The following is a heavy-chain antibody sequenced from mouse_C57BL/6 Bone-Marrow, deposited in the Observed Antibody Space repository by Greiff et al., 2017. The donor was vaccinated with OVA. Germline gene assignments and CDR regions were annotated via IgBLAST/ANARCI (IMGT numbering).Heavy chain of an antibody. CDR2: IYPGDGDT. CDR1: GYAFSSYW. J-gene: IGHJ3*01. D-gene: IGHD4-1*01. Sequence: VKLLESGAELVKPGASVKISCKASGYAFSSYWMNWVKQRPGKGLEWIGQIYPGDGDTNYNGKFKGKATLTADKSSSTAYMQLSSLTSEDSAVYFCARGGVGRSLAYWGQGTLVTVSA. CDR3: ARGGVGRSLAY. V-gene: IGHV1-80*01.